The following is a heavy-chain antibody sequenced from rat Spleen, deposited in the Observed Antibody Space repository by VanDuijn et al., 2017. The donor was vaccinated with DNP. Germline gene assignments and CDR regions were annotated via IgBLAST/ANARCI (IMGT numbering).Heavy chain of an antibody. Sequence: EVQLVETGGGLVQPGRSLKLSCAASGFTFSSYWMYWIRQAPGKGLEWVASIDIKTHNYATLYADSVEERFTISRDDSQSMVYLQMNNLKTEDTALYYCTGFDYWGQGVMVTVSS. CDR3: TGFDY. CDR2: IDIKTHNYAT. V-gene: IGHV10-4*01. J-gene: IGHJ2*01. CDR1: GFTFSSYW.